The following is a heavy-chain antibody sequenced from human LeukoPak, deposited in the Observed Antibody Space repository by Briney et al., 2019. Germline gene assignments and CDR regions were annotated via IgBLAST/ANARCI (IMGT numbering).Heavy chain of an antibody. J-gene: IGHJ5*02. Sequence: ASVKVSCKASGYTFTGYYMHWVRQAPGQGLEWMGRINPNSGGTNYAQKFQGRVTMTRVTSISTAYMELSRLRSDDTAVYYCARDASRDYYDSSGYYYEDWFDPWGQGTLVTVSS. CDR1: GYTFTGYY. CDR2: INPNSGGT. CDR3: ARDASRDYYDSSGYYYEDWFDP. V-gene: IGHV1-2*06. D-gene: IGHD3-22*01.